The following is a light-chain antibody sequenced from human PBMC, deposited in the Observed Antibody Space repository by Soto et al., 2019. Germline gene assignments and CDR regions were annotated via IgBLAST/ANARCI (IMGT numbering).Light chain of an antibody. CDR3: QQYTSYSAGT. V-gene: IGKV1-5*03. Sequence: DIQMTQSPSTLSASVGDRVTITCRASQSIDSWLAWYQEKPGKAPNLMIYKASSLESGVPSRFSGSGSGTEFTPTISSLQPDDFATYYCQQYTSYSAGTFGQGTKVEIK. CDR2: KAS. CDR1: QSIDSW. J-gene: IGKJ1*01.